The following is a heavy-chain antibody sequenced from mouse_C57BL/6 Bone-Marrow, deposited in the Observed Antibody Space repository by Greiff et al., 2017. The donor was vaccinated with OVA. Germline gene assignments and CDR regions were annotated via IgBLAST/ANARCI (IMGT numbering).Heavy chain of an antibody. CDR1: GFTFSDYY. V-gene: IGHV5-12*01. CDR2: ISNGGGST. Sequence: EVKLMESGGGLVQPGGSLKLSCAASGFTFSDYYMYWVRQTPEKRLEWVAYISNGGGSTYYPDTVKGRFTISRDNAKNTLYLQMSRLKSEDTAMYYCARQGDGYYFDYWGQGTTLTVSS. J-gene: IGHJ2*01. CDR3: ARQGDGYYFDY. D-gene: IGHD2-3*01.